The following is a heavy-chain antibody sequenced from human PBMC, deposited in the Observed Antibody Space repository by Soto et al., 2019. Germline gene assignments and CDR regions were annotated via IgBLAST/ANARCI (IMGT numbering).Heavy chain of an antibody. CDR1: GFTFSSYD. D-gene: IGHD3-16*02. V-gene: IGHV3-13*01. CDR2: IGTAGDT. J-gene: IGHJ3*02. Sequence: GGSLRLSCAASGFTFSSYDMHWVRQATGKGLEWVSAIGTAGDTYYPGSVKGRFTISRENAKNSLYLQMNSLRAGDTAVYYCARGDYIWGSYQKAFDIWGQGTMVTVSS. CDR3: ARGDYIWGSYQKAFDI.